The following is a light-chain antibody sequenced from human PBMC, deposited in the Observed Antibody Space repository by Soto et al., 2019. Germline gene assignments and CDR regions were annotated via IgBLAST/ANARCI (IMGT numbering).Light chain of an antibody. CDR2: GAS. CDR3: QQRKNWRGFT. V-gene: IGKV3-11*01. Sequence: EIVLTQSPATLSLSPGERATLSCRASQSVSSYLAWYQQKPGQAPRLLIYGASNRATGIPARFSGSGSGTAFTLTISRLEPEDSAVYYCQQRKNWRGFTFGPGTKVDIK. CDR1: QSVSSY. J-gene: IGKJ3*01.